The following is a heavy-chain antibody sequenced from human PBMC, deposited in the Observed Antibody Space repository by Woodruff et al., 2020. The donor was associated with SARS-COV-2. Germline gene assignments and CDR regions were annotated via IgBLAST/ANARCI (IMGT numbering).Heavy chain of an antibody. CDR3: ATASPITIHHTWFDP. D-gene: IGHD3-10*01. Sequence: GGFDPEDGETIYAQKFQGRVTMTEDTSTDTAYMELSSLRSEDTAVYYCATASPITIHHTWFDPWGQGTLVTVSS. J-gene: IGHJ5*02. CDR2: FDPEDGET. V-gene: IGHV1-24*01.